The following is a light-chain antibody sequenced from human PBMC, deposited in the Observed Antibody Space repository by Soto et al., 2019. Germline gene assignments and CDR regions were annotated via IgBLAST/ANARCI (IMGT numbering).Light chain of an antibody. CDR2: GNS. CDR3: QSYDSSLSGYVV. CDR1: SSNIGARYD. J-gene: IGLJ2*01. Sequence: QSVLTQPPSVSGAPGQRVTISCTGSSSNIGARYDVHWYQQLPGTAPKLLIYGNSNRPSGVPDRFSGSKSGTSASLAITGLQAEDEAYYYCQSYDSSLSGYVVFGGGTKLTVL. V-gene: IGLV1-40*01.